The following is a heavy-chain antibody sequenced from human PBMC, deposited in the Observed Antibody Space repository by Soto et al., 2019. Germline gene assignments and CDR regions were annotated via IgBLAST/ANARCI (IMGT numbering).Heavy chain of an antibody. Sequence: ETLSLTCTVSGGSISSSSYYWGWVRQAPGKGLEWISGISGSGGNTYYADSVKGRFTISRDNSKNTLYLQMNSLRAEDTAVYYCARESCGTECYHRSDYWGQGALVTVSS. D-gene: IGHD2-15*01. V-gene: IGHV3-23*01. CDR2: ISGSGGNT. CDR3: ARESCGTECYHRSDY. CDR1: GGSISSSSYY. J-gene: IGHJ4*02.